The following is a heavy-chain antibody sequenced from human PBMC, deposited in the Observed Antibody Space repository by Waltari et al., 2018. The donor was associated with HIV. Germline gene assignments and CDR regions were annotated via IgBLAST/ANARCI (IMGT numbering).Heavy chain of an antibody. J-gene: IGHJ4*02. CDR3: ARRADILTGYQNYYFDY. CDR1: GYTFSNYG. D-gene: IGHD3-9*01. Sequence: QVQLVQSGAEVRKPGASVKVSCKASGYTFSNYGIGWVRQAPGQGLEWMGWNTAYNGHTNYAPKIQGRVTVTADTSTSTAYMELRSLRSDDTAVYYCARRADILTGYQNYYFDYWGQGTLVTVSS. CDR2: NTAYNGHT. V-gene: IGHV1-18*01.